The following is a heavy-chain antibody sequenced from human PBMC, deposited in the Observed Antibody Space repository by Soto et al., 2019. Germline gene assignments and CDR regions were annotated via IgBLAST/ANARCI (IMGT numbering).Heavy chain of an antibody. Sequence: ASVKVSCKASGGTFSSYAISWVRQAPGQGLEWMGGIIPIFGTANYAQKFQGRVTITADESTSTAYMELSSLRSEDTAVYYCARHRAPSLKWGKAPSSGWYKGGFDPWGQGTLVTVSS. V-gene: IGHV1-69*13. CDR2: IIPIFGTA. CDR3: ARHRAPSLKWGKAPSSGWYKGGFDP. J-gene: IGHJ5*02. D-gene: IGHD6-19*01. CDR1: GGTFSSYA.